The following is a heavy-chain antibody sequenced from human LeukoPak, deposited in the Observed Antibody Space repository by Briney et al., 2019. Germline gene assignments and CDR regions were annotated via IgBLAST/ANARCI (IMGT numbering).Heavy chain of an antibody. J-gene: IGHJ4*02. CDR2: INPSGGST. Sequence: ASVKVSCKASGYTFTSYYMHWVRQAPGQGLEWMGIINPSGGSTSYAQKFQGRVTMTRDTSTSTVYMELSSLRSEDTAVYYCARDVSPNNDYGGNSGPLYFDYWGQGTLVTVSS. CDR1: GYTFTSYY. V-gene: IGHV1-46*01. D-gene: IGHD4-23*01. CDR3: ARDVSPNNDYGGNSGPLYFDY.